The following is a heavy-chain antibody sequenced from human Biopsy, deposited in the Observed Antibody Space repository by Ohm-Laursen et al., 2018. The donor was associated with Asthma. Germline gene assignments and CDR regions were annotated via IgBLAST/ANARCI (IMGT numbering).Heavy chain of an antibody. CDR3: ARRITIFGVVQKDHGMDA. D-gene: IGHD3-3*01. V-gene: IGHV4-59*08. CDR1: GGSISSYY. J-gene: IGHJ6*02. Sequence: TLSLTCPVSGGSISSYYWSWIRQPPGKGLEWIGSGFYSGTTHYSPSLARRVSISVDTSMNQFSMTLRSVTAADTAVYFCARRITIFGVVQKDHGMDAWGQGTTVIVSS. CDR2: GFYSGTT.